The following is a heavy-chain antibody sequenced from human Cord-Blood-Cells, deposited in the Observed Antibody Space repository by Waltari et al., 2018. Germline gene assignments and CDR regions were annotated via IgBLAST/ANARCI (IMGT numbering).Heavy chain of an antibody. J-gene: IGHJ4*02. CDR1: GFTFSGSA. CDR3: TRPYDSSGYFIDY. Sequence: EVQLVESGGGLVQPGGSLKLSCAASGFTFSGSAMLWGRQASGKGLEWVGRIRSKANSYATAYAASVKGRFTISRDDSKNTAYLQMNSLKTEDTAVYYCTRPYDSSGYFIDYWGQGTLVTVSS. V-gene: IGHV3-73*02. CDR2: IRSKANSYAT. D-gene: IGHD3-22*01.